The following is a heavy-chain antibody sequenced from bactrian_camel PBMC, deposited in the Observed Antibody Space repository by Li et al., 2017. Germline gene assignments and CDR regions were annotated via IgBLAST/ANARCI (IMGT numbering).Heavy chain of an antibody. CDR1: EYTLDYNC. J-gene: IGHJ4*01. Sequence: HVQLVESGGGLVQVGGSARLSCVGSEYTLDYNCMAWFRQAPGKEREGVASIDRHGITTCAEAVEGRFTISRDNAKNTLFLQMDDLKPGDTAMYYCAADRFLGDKGGCPPPVVGDNFWGQGTQVTVS. D-gene: IGHD5*01. V-gene: IGHV3S53*01. CDR3: AADRFLGDKGGCPPPVVGDNF. CDR2: IDRHGIT.